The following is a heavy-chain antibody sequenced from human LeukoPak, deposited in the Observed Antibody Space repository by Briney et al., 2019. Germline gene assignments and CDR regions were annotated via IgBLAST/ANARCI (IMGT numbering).Heavy chain of an antibody. D-gene: IGHD6-19*01. CDR2: INHSGNT. CDR3: ARENSSGAVIDY. V-gene: IGHV4-34*01. CDR1: GGSFSGYY. J-gene: IGHJ4*02. Sequence: PSETLSLTCAVSGGSFSGYYWSWIRQPPGKGLEWIGEINHSGNTNYNPSLKSRVTISVDTSKNQFSLKLSSVTAADTAVYYCARENSSGAVIDYWGQGTLVTVSS.